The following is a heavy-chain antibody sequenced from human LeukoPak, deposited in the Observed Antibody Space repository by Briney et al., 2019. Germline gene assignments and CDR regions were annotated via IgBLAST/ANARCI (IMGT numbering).Heavy chain of an antibody. CDR2: ISYDGSNK. CDR1: GFTFSRYG. D-gene: IGHD3-10*01. CDR3: AKLHFQFGGDY. J-gene: IGHJ4*02. Sequence: GGSLRLSCAASGFTFSRYGMHWVRQAPGKGLEWVAVISYDGSNKYYADSVKGRFTISRDNSKNTLYLQMNSLRAEDTAVYYCAKLHFQFGGDYWGQGTLVTVSS. V-gene: IGHV3-30*18.